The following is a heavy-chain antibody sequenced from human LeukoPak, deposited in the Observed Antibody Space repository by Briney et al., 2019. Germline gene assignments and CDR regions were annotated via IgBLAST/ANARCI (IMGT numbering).Heavy chain of an antibody. V-gene: IGHV3-23*01. CDR3: SKGSPFTMVRGVILPFVY. J-gene: IGHJ4*02. Sequence: GGSLRLSCAASGFTFSSYAMSWVRQAPGKGLEWVSAICGGGGSTYYANSVKGRFTISRDNSKNTLYLQMNSLRAEDTAVYYCSKGSPFTMVRGVILPFVYWGQGTLVTVS. D-gene: IGHD3-10*01. CDR2: ICGGGGST. CDR1: GFTFSSYA.